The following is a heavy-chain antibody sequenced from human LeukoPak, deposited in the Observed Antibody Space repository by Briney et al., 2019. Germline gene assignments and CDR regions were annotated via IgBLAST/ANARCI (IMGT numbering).Heavy chain of an antibody. CDR1: GDSISSSTYY. Sequence: PSETLSLTCTVSGDSISSSTYYWGWIRQPPGKGLEWIGSIYYSGITYFNPSLKSRVTISVDMSKNQFSLKLSSVTAADTAVYYCARLFEVKTYYYDSSGYYPDAFDIWGQGTMVTVSS. D-gene: IGHD3-22*01. V-gene: IGHV4-39*01. CDR3: ARLFEVKTYYYDSSGYYPDAFDI. CDR2: IYYSGIT. J-gene: IGHJ3*02.